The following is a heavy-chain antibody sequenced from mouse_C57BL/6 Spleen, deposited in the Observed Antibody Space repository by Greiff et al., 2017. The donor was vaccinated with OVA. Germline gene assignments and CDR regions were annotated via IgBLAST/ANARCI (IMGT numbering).Heavy chain of an antibody. CDR1: GYTFTSYW. CDR2: IDPSDSET. Sequence: QVQLQQPGAELVRPGSSVKLSCKASGYTFTSYWMHWVKQRPIQGLEWIGNIDPSDSETHYNQKFKDKATLTVDKSSSTAYMQLSSLTSEDSAVYYCARSTTVVATDAMDDWGQGTSVTVAS. J-gene: IGHJ4*01. D-gene: IGHD1-1*01. CDR3: ARSTTVVATDAMDD. V-gene: IGHV1-52*01.